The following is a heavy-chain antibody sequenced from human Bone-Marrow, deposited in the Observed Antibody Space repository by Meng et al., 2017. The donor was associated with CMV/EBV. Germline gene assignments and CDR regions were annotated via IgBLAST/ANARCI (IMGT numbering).Heavy chain of an antibody. J-gene: IGHJ5*02. CDR1: GFSFSSYA. CDR3: ARDGYSSSWYSFNWFDP. Sequence: GESLKISCAASGFSFSSYAMSWVRQAPGKGLEWVSSISGPGGSIWYAESMRGRFTVSRDNAKTSQYLQMNSLRAEDTAVYYCARDGYSSSWYSFNWFDPWGQGTLVTVSS. D-gene: IGHD6-13*01. CDR2: ISGPGGSI. V-gene: IGHV3-21*01.